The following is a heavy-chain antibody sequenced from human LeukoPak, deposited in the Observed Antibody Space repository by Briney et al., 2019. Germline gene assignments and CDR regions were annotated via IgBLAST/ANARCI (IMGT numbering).Heavy chain of an antibody. Sequence: SETLPLTCTVSGGSNSSYYWSWIRQPPGKGLEWIGYIYYSGSTNYNPSLKSRVTISVDTSKNQFSLKLSSVTAADTAVYYCARSQPSSPADPWGQGTLVTVSS. CDR3: ARSQPSSPADP. J-gene: IGHJ5*02. V-gene: IGHV4-59*08. CDR2: IYYSGST. CDR1: GGSNSSYY. D-gene: IGHD2-2*01.